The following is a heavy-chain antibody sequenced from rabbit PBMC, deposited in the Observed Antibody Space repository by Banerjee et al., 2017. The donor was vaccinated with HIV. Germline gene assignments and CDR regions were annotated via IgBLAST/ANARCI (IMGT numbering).Heavy chain of an antibody. CDR1: GFSLSSSYN. J-gene: IGHJ4*01. D-gene: IGHD6-1*01. V-gene: IGHV1S40*01. CDR2: IYAGSSGST. CDR3: ARGGYAAYGYANL. Sequence: QSLEESGGDLVKPGASLTLTCTASGFSLSSSYNMCWVRQAPGKGLEWIACIYAGSSGSTYYASWAKGRFTISKTSSTTVTLQMTSLTAADTATYFCARGGYAAYGYANLWGPGTLVTVS.